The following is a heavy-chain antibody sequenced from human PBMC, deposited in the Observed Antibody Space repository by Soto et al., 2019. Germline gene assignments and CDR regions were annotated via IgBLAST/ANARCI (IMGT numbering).Heavy chain of an antibody. CDR1: GFTFSSYS. D-gene: IGHD5-12*01. V-gene: IGHV3-21*01. CDR3: ARDRIVATIGGTHYYYGMDV. CDR2: ISSSSSYI. J-gene: IGHJ6*02. Sequence: GGSLRLSCAASGFTFSSYSMNWVRQAPGKGLEWVSSISSSSSYIYYADSVKGRFTISRDNAKNSLYLQMNSLRAEDTAVNYCARDRIVATIGGTHYYYGMDVWGQGTTVTVSS.